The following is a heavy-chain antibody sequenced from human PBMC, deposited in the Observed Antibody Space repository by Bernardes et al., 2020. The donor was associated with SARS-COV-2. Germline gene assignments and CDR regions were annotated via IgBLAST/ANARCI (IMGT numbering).Heavy chain of an antibody. CDR3: AREIDIVVVPAAIRVDYYGMDV. CDR2: ISSSSSYI. Sequence: GSLRLSCAASGFTFSSYSMNWVRQAPGKGLEWVSSISSSSSYIYYADSVKGRFTISRDNAKNSLYLQMNSLRAEDTAVYYCAREIDIVVVPAAIRVDYYGMDVWGQGTTVTVSS. D-gene: IGHD2-2*02. CDR1: GFTFSSYS. V-gene: IGHV3-21*01. J-gene: IGHJ6*02.